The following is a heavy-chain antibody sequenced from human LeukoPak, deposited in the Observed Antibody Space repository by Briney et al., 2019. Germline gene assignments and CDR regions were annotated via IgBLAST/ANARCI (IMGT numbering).Heavy chain of an antibody. CDR3: AREGIVVSTAFDI. D-gene: IGHD3-22*01. CDR1: GGSISSYY. Sequence: SETLSLTCTVSGGSISSYYWSWIRQPPGKGLEWIGYIYYSGSTNYNPSLKSRVTISVDTSKNQFSLKLSSVTDADTAVYYCAREGIVVSTAFDIWGQGTMVTVSS. J-gene: IGHJ3*02. V-gene: IGHV4-59*01. CDR2: IYYSGST.